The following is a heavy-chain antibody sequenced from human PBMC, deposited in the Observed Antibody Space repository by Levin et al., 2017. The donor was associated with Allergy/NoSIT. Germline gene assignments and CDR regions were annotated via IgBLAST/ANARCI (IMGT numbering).Heavy chain of an antibody. J-gene: IGHJ4*02. CDR2: ISGSGGST. V-gene: IGHV3-23*01. D-gene: IGHD2/OR15-2a*01. Sequence: GGSLRLSCAASGFTFSSYAMSWVRQAPGKGLEWVSAISGSGGSTYYADSVKGRFTISRDNSKNTLYLQMNSLRAEDTAVYYCAKDPPRGHTHRLSLYYFDYWGQGTLVTVSS. CDR3: AKDPPRGHTHRLSLYYFDY. CDR1: GFTFSSYA.